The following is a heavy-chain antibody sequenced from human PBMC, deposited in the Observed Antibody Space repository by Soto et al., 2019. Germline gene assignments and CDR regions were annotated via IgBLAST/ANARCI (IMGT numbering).Heavy chain of an antibody. D-gene: IGHD4-17*01. CDR1: AGSISSSSYY. CDR3: ARCDNYGDYFGDAFDI. Sequence: QLQLQESGPGLVKPSETLSLTCTVSAGSISSSSYYWGWIRQPPGKGLEWIGSIYYSGSTYYNPSLKRLVALSVDTSKNQFSPKLSSVTAADTAVYYCARCDNYGDYFGDAFDIWCQGTMVTVSS. V-gene: IGHV4-39*01. CDR2: IYYSGST. J-gene: IGHJ3*02.